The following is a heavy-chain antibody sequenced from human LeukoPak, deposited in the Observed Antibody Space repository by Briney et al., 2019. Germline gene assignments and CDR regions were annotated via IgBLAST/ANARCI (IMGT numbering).Heavy chain of an antibody. J-gene: IGHJ1*01. CDR3: AKGAAGGAVAGTQYFQH. CDR2: ISGSGGST. D-gene: IGHD6-19*01. V-gene: IGHV3-23*01. CDR1: GFTFSSYA. Sequence: GGSLRLSCAASGFTFSSYAMSWVRQAPGKGLEWVSVISGSGGSTYYADSVKGRFTISRDNSKNTLYLQMNSLRAEDTAVYYCAKGAAGGAVAGTQYFQHWGQGTLVTVSS.